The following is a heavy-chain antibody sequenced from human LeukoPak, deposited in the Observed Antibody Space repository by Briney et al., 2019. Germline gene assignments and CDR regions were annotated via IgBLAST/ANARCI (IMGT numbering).Heavy chain of an antibody. Sequence: GASVKVSCKASGYTFTSFDINWVRRATGQGLEWMGWMNPNSGNTGYAQKFQGRVTMTRNTSISTAYMELSSLRSEDTAVYYCARGTSAYCSGGSCYSGSAWFDPWGQGTLVTVSS. CDR3: ARGTSAYCSGGSCYSGSAWFDP. V-gene: IGHV1-8*01. CDR2: MNPNSGNT. CDR1: GYTFTSFD. D-gene: IGHD2-15*01. J-gene: IGHJ5*02.